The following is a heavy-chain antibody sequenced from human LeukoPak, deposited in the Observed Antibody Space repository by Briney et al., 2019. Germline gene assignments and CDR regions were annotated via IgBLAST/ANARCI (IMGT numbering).Heavy chain of an antibody. J-gene: IGHJ3*02. V-gene: IGHV3-53*01. D-gene: IGHD6-19*01. CDR1: GLTVINNY. Sequence: GGSLRLSCAASGLTVINNYMNWVRQAQGKGLEWVSVTYSGGTTYYADSVKGRFTVSRDNSKNTLYLQMDSLRAEDTAVYYCARDFFGWGYDAFDIWGQGTMVTVSS. CDR2: TYSGGTT. CDR3: ARDFFGWGYDAFDI.